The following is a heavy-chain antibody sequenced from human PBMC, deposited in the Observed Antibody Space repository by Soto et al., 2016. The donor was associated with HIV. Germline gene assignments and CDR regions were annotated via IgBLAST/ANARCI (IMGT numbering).Heavy chain of an antibody. CDR3: ARVGYDYVWGSLPYPAPFDY. CDR1: GFTFSSYS. Sequence: EVQLVESGGGLVKPGGSLRLSCAASGFTFSSYSMNWVRQAPGKGLEWVSSISSSSSYIYYADSVKGRFTISRDNAKNSLYLQMNSLRAEDTAVYYCARVGYDYVWGSLPYPAPFDYWGQGTLVTVSS. V-gene: IGHV3-21*01. CDR2: ISSSSSYI. D-gene: IGHD3-16*01. J-gene: IGHJ4*02.